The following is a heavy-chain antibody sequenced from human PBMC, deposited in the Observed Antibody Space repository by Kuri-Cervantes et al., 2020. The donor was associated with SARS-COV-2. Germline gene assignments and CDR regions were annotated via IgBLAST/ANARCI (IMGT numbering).Heavy chain of an antibody. D-gene: IGHD2-8*02. CDR1: GFTFSSYA. V-gene: IGHV3-23*01. Sequence: GGSLRLSCAASGFTFSSYAMSWVRQAPGKGLEWVSAISGSGGSTYYADSVKGRFTISRDNSKNSLYLQMNSLRAEDTALYYCAKDRDLVLDYWGQGTLVTDSS. CDR3: AKDRDLVLDY. CDR2: ISGSGGST. J-gene: IGHJ4*02.